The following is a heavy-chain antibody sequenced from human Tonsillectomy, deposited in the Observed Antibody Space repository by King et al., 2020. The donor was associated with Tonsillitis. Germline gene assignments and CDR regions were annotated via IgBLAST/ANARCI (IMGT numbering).Heavy chain of an antibody. CDR2: IYWDDDK. V-gene: IGHV2-5*02. Sequence: TLKESGPTLVKPTQTLTLTCTFSGFSLSTNKLSVGWIRQPPGKALEWLALIYWDDDKRYSPSLKSRLTITKDTSKNQVVLTTTNMDPVDTATYYCAHGNTVTHPGPYFDYWGQGTLVTVSS. CDR3: AHGNTVTHPGPYFDY. CDR1: GFSLSTNKLS. J-gene: IGHJ4*02. D-gene: IGHD4-11*01.